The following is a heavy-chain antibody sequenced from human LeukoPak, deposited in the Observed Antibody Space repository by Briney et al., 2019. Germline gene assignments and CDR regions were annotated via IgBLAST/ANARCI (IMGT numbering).Heavy chain of an antibody. CDR2: IYHSGST. Sequence: SETLSLTCTVSGYSISSGYYWGWIRQPPGKGLEWIGSIYHSGSTSYNPSLKSRGTISVDTSKNQFSLKLSSVTAADTAVYYCARDLGYSDIWGQGTMVTVSS. CDR1: GYSISSGYY. CDR3: ARDLGYSDI. V-gene: IGHV4-38-2*02. D-gene: IGHD1-1*01. J-gene: IGHJ3*02.